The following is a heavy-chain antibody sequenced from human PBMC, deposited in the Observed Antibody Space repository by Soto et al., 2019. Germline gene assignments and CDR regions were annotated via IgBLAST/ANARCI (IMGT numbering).Heavy chain of an antibody. J-gene: IGHJ4*02. CDR3: ARADYYDSYSYYFLPSDFDF. D-gene: IGHD3-22*01. V-gene: IGHV4-39*01. CDR1: GDSISTDSHF. CDR2: IFYSGST. Sequence: QVQLQESGPGLVKPSGTLSLTCTVSGDSISTDSHFWAWIRQPPGKGLEWIGGIFYSGSTYYNPSLKSRVTISVDTSHNRFSLKLDSVSAADTAIYYCARADYYDSYSYYFLPSDFDFWGQGSLVTVSS.